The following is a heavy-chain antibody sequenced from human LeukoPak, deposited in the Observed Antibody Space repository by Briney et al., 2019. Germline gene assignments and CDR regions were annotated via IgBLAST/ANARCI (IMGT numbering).Heavy chain of an antibody. CDR3: AKAVDPVKRIVVVIKGMDY. CDR1: GFTFSSYG. D-gene: IGHD3-22*01. CDR2: LSYDGSNK. J-gene: IGHJ4*02. V-gene: IGHV3-30*18. Sequence: GGSLRLSCAASGFTFSSYGMHWVRQAPGKGLEWVAVLSYDGSNKYYADSVKGRFTISRDNSKNTLYLQMNSLRAEDTAVYYCAKAVDPVKRIVVVIKGMDYWGQGTLVTVSS.